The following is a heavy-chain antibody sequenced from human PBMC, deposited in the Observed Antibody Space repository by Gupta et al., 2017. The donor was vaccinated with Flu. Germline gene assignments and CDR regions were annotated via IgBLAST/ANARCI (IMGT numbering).Heavy chain of an antibody. J-gene: IGHJ6*02. CDR3: AKDWKWKHDNYGMNV. CDR1: GFSYSNYG. V-gene: IGHV3-30*18. D-gene: IGHD5-24*01. Sequence: QEQVVQSGGGVVQPGGSLRLSCASYGFSYSNYGIHCVRQAPGKGLEWVAVISHDGSNKYYADSVKGRFTISRDNSKNTLYLQMNSLTIEDTAVYFCAKDWKWKHDNYGMNVWGPGTTVTVSS. CDR2: ISHDGSNK.